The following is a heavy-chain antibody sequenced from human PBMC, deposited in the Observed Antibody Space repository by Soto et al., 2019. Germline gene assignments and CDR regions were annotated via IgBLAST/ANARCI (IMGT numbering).Heavy chain of an antibody. Sequence: GGSLRLSCAASGFTFSSYAMHWVRQAPGKGLEWVAVISYDGSNKYYADSVKGRFTISRDNSKNTLYLQMNSLRAEDTAVYYCARSFWIQLWAYFDYWGQGTLVTVSS. J-gene: IGHJ4*02. CDR3: ARSFWIQLWAYFDY. CDR2: ISYDGSNK. V-gene: IGHV3-30-3*01. D-gene: IGHD5-18*01. CDR1: GFTFSSYA.